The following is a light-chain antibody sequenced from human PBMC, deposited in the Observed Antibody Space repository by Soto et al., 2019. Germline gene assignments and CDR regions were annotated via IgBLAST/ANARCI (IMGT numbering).Light chain of an antibody. CDR3: QHYGSSLSIT. V-gene: IGKV3-20*01. CDR1: QTISSNY. Sequence: EIVLTQSPGTLSLSPGERATLSCRASQTISSNYLAWYQQKPGQAPRLLIYGASSRATGIPDRFSGSGSGTDFTLTISRLEPEYFAVYYCQHYGSSLSITFGQGTRLDIK. J-gene: IGKJ5*01. CDR2: GAS.